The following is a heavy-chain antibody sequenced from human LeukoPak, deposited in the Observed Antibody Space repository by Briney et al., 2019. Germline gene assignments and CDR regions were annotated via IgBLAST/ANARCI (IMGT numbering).Heavy chain of an antibody. J-gene: IGHJ4*02. CDR1: GGSFSGYY. Sequence: SETLSLTCAVYGGSFSGYYWSWIRQPPGKGLEWIGEINHSGSTNYNPSLKSRVTISVDTSKNQFSLKLSSVTATDTAVYYCAIAAAGEDLITPAYWGQGTLVTVSS. V-gene: IGHV4-34*01. CDR3: AIAAAGEDLITPAY. CDR2: INHSGST. D-gene: IGHD6-13*01.